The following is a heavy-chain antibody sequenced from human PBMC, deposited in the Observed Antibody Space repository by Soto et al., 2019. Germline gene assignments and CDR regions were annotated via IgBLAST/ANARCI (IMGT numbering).Heavy chain of an antibody. D-gene: IGHD6-13*01. CDR2: ISYDGSNK. V-gene: IGHV3-30*18. CDR1: GFTFSSYG. J-gene: IGHJ4*02. CDR3: AKELGIAAELDY. Sequence: QVQLMESGGGVVQPGRSLRLSCAASGFTFSSYGMHWVRQAPGKGLEWVAVISYDGSNKYYADSVKGRFTISRDNSKNTLYLQMNSLRAEDTAVYYCAKELGIAAELDYWGQGTLVTVSS.